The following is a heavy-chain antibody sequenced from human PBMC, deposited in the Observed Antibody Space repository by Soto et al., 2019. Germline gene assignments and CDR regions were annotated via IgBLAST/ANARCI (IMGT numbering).Heavy chain of an antibody. V-gene: IGHV2-5*02. CDR3: AHSNDYDSAGEYFDY. CDR2: IYWDDDK. Sequence: QITLKESGPTLVKPTQTLTLTCTFSGFSLSTTGVCVGWIRQPPGKALEWLALIYWDDDKRYSPSLKSRLTITKDTSKTQVVLTMTNMDPVDTATYFCAHSNDYDSAGEYFDYWGQGTLVTVSS. CDR1: GFSLSTTGVC. J-gene: IGHJ4*02. D-gene: IGHD3-22*01.